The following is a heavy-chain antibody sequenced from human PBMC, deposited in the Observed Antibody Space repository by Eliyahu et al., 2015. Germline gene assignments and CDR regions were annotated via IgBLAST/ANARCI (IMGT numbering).Heavy chain of an antibody. CDR2: INAGNGNT. J-gene: IGHJ6*03. D-gene: IGHD3-9*01. Sequence: QVQLVQSGAEVKKPGASVKVSCKASGYTFTSYAMHXXRQAPGQRLEWMGWINAGNGNTKYSQKFQGRVTITRDTSASTAYMELSSLRSEDTAVYYCARPVLRYFDWLNPDYYYYYMDVWGKGTTVTVSS. V-gene: IGHV1-3*01. CDR3: ARPVLRYFDWLNPDYYYYYMDV. CDR1: GYTFTSYA.